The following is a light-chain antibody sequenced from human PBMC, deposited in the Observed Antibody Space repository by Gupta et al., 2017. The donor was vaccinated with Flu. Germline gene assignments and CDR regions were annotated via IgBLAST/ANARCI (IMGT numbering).Light chain of an antibody. CDR3: QQRSNWPRA. J-gene: IGKJ1*01. CDR1: QSVSSY. CDR2: AAS. V-gene: IGKV3-11*01. Sequence: EIVLTQSPATLSLSPGERSTLSCRASQSVSSYLAWYQQKPGQAPRLLIYAASNRATGIPARFSGSGSGTEFALTISSLEPEDFAVYYCQQRSNWPRAFGQGTXVEIK.